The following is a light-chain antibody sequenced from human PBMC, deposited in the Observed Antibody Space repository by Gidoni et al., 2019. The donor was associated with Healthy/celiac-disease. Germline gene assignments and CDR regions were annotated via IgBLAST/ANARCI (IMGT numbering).Light chain of an antibody. J-gene: IGKJ1*01. Sequence: DIVMNQSPDSLAVSLGERATINCKSSQSVLYSSNNKNYLAWYQQNPGQTPKLLIYWASTRESGVPYPFRVSGSGTDFTLTISSLQAEDVAVYYCQQYYSTPRTFGQGTKVEIK. CDR2: WAS. CDR3: QQYYSTPRT. CDR1: QSVLYSSNNKNY. V-gene: IGKV4-1*01.